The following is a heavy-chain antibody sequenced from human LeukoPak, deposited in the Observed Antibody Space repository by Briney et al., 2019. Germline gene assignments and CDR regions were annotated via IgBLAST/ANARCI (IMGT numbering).Heavy chain of an antibody. D-gene: IGHD3-22*01. Sequence: GGSLRLSCAASGFTFNGSVMHWVRQAPGKGLEWVSAISGSGGSTYYADSVKGRFTISRDNSKNTLYLQMNSLRAEDTAVYYCAGQNYDSSGYYFNKYFQHWGQGTLVTVSS. CDR2: ISGSGGST. V-gene: IGHV3-23*01. CDR3: AGQNYDSSGYYFNKYFQH. CDR1: GFTFNGSV. J-gene: IGHJ1*01.